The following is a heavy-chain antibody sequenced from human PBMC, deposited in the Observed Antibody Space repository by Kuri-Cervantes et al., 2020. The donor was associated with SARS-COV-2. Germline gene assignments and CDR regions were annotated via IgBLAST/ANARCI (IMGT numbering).Heavy chain of an antibody. V-gene: IGHV4-4*07. J-gene: IGHJ6*03. D-gene: IGHD6-13*01. CDR2: FYTSGST. CDR3: ARVLKGIVAAGSHYYYYMDV. CDR1: GDSISSYF. Sequence: SETLSPTCTVSGDSISSYFWSWVRQPAGKGLEWIGHFYTSGSTNYNPSLKSRVTMSVDTSKNHFSLRLSSVTAADTAVYYCARVLKGIVAAGSHYYYYMDVWGKGTTVTVSS.